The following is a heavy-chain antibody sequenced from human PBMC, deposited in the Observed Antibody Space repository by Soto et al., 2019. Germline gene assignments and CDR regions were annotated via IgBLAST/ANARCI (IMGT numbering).Heavy chain of an antibody. CDR3: AREQALRSGWYVDYYYGMDV. J-gene: IGHJ6*02. CDR1: GYTFTSYY. D-gene: IGHD6-19*01. CDR2: INPNGGST. V-gene: IGHV1-46*01. Sequence: QVQLVQSGAEVKKPGASVKVSCKASGYTFTSYYMHWVRQAPGQGLEWMGIINPNGGSTSYAQKFQVRVTMTRDTSTSTVYMELSSLRSEDTAVYYCAREQALRSGWYVDYYYGMDVWGQGTTVTVSS.